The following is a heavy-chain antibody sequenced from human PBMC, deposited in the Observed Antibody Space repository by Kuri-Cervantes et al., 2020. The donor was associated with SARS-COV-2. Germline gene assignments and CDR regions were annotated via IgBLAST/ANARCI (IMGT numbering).Heavy chain of an antibody. CDR3: ARVSEYCSSTSCYSLVYYYGMDV. CDR2: IIPIFGIA. J-gene: IGHJ6*02. V-gene: IGHV1-69*13. D-gene: IGHD2-2*02. Sequence: SVKVSCKASGGTSSSYAISWVRQAPGQGLEWMGGIIPIFGIANYAQKFQGRVTITADESTSTAYMELSSLRSEDTAVYYCARVSEYCSSTSCYSLVYYYGMDVWGQGTTVTVSS. CDR1: GGTSSSYA.